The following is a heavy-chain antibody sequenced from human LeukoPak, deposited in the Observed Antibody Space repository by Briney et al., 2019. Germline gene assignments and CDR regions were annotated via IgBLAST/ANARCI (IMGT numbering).Heavy chain of an antibody. D-gene: IGHD1-26*01. V-gene: IGHV4-59*01. CDR1: GGSISNYY. J-gene: IGHJ4*02. CDR3: ARLYRYSGTSRY. CDR2: IYYRGST. Sequence: SETLSLTCTVSGGSISNYYWSWIRQFPGKGLEWIGYIYYRGSTNYNPSLKSRVTISLDTSTNQFSLKLSSVTAADTAVYYCARLYRYSGTSRYWGQGTLVTVSS.